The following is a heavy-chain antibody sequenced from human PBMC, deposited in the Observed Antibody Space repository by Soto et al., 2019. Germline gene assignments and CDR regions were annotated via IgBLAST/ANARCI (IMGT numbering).Heavy chain of an antibody. CDR1: GFTFSNYA. CDR3: AKSVSGRRTYYFDS. CDR2: INDSGGTT. Sequence: PGGSLRLSCAASGFTFSNYAMTWVRQAPGKGLRWVTTINDSGGTTYYADSVRGRFTISRDNTNSRLFLQMNSLRAEDTAVYYCAKSVSGRRTYYFDSWGQGTLVTVS. J-gene: IGHJ4*02. V-gene: IGHV3-23*01.